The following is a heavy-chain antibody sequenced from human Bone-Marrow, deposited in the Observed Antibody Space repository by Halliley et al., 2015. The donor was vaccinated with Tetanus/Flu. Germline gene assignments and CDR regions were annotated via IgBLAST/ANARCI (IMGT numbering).Heavy chain of an antibody. Sequence: TLSLTCTVSGASISSYSWSWIRQPPGKGLEWIGYISDSGSTDYNPSLKSRVTLSVDTSKNQFSLKLRSVTAADTAVYYCASERGNDDFSIWFDPWGQGTLATVSS. CDR2: ISDSGST. CDR3: ASERGNDDFSIWFDP. D-gene: IGHD4-4*01. J-gene: IGHJ5*02. CDR1: GASISSYS. V-gene: IGHV4-59*01.